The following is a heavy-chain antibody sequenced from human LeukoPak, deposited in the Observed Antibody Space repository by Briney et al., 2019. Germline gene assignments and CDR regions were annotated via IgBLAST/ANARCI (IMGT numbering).Heavy chain of an antibody. D-gene: IGHD5-12*01. Sequence: PGGSLRLSCAASGFTFSSYTMNWVRQAPGKGLEWVSSITTTSSYIYYADSVKGRFTISRDNAKSSLFLQMNSLRAEDTAVYYCATLYGGSTDYWGQGTLVTVSS. CDR2: ITTTSSYI. CDR3: ATLYGGSTDY. CDR1: GFTFSSYT. J-gene: IGHJ4*02. V-gene: IGHV3-21*01.